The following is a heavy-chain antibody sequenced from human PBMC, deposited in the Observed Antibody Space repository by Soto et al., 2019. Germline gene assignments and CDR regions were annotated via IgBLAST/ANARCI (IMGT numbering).Heavy chain of an antibody. Sequence: SETLSLTCTVSGGSFRGYYWGWVRQPPGKGLEWIGEINHSGSSNYHPSLKSRVTISVATSKNQFSLTVNSVTPADTAVYYCARGEITLLGGMDVWGQGTAVTVSS. D-gene: IGHD3-10*01. CDR3: ARGEITLLGGMDV. V-gene: IGHV4-34*01. CDR1: GGSFRGYY. J-gene: IGHJ6*02. CDR2: INHSGSS.